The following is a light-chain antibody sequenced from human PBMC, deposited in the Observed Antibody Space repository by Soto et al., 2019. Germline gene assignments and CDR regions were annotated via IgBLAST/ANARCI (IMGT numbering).Light chain of an antibody. CDR1: QGIRNF. J-gene: IGKJ3*01. Sequence: DIQMTQSPPSLSASVGDRVTITCRASQGIRNFVAWYQQKPGEPPKLLIYAASTLQSGVPSRFSGSGSGTDFTLTINSLQPEDVATYSCQKYSSVPVFGPGTKVEI. CDR3: QKYSSVPV. CDR2: AAS. V-gene: IGKV1-27*01.